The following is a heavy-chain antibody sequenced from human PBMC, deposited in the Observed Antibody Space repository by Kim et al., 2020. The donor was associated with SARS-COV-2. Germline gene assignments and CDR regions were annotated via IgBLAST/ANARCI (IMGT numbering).Heavy chain of an antibody. CDR3: AKSGGGPLRPGRFIVAREAAFDI. V-gene: IGHV3-9*01. J-gene: IGHJ3*02. Sequence: GGSLRLSCAASGFSFEDYAMHWVRQAPGKGLEWVSGISWNSGSVDYADSVNGRFTISRDNAKKSLHLRMRSLRREDTALYYCAKSGGGPLRPGRFIVAREAAFDIWGQGTMVIVSS. D-gene: IGHD5-12*01. CDR2: ISWNSGSV. CDR1: GFSFEDYA.